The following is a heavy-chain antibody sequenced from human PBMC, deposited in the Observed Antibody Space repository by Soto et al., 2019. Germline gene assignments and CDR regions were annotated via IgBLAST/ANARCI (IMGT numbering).Heavy chain of an antibody. D-gene: IGHD6-19*01. CDR1: GGSISSSSYY. V-gene: IGHV4-39*02. Sequence: LARTCTVSGGSISSSSYYWGWIRQPPGKGXEGXXRXYXRXSXXXXXSLKSRVTISVYTSKNQFSLKLSSATAADTAVYYCARDSSGWHNWFDPWGQGTLVTAS. J-gene: IGHJ5*02. CDR3: ARDSSGWHNWFDP. CDR2: XYXRXSX.